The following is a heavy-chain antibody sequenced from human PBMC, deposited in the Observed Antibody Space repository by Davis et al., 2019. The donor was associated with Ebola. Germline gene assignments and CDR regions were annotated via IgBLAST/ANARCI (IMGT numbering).Heavy chain of an antibody. CDR3: ARDKSWDGSGSQGWFDP. J-gene: IGHJ5*02. CDR1: GGSISSSNW. V-gene: IGHV4-4*02. D-gene: IGHD3-10*01. CDR2: IYHSGST. Sequence: SETLSLTCAVSGGSISSSNWWRWVRQPPGKGLEWIGEIYHSGSTNYNPSLKSRVTISVDKSKNQFSLKLSSVTAADTAVYYCARDKSWDGSGSQGWFDPWGQGTLVTVSS.